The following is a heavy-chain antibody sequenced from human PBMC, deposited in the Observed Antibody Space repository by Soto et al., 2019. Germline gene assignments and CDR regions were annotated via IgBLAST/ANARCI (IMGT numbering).Heavy chain of an antibody. CDR2: IIPIFGTA. V-gene: IGHV1-69*06. CDR3: ARGGPVGNYVGYYYYMDG. Sequence: SVKVSCKASGGTFSSYAISWVRQAPGQGLEWMGGIIPIFGTANYAQKFQGRVTITADKSTSTAYMELSSLRSEDTAVYYCARGGPVGNYVGYYYYMDGWGQGTTVPVSS. CDR1: GGTFSSYA. J-gene: IGHJ6*03. D-gene: IGHD1-7*01.